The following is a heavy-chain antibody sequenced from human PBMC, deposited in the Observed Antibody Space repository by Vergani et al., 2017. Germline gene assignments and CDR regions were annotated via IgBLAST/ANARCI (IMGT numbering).Heavy chain of an antibody. CDR3: ARGGLRYCSSTSCYWGWFDP. J-gene: IGHJ5*02. Sequence: QVQLVESGGGVVQPGRSLRLSCAASGFTFSSYGMHWVRQAPGKGLEWVAVIWYDGSNKYYADSVKGRFTISRDNSKNTLYLQMNSLRAEDTAVYYCARGGLRYCSSTSCYWGWFDPWGQGTLVTVSS. D-gene: IGHD2-2*01. CDR1: GFTFSSYG. V-gene: IGHV3-33*01. CDR2: IWYDGSNK.